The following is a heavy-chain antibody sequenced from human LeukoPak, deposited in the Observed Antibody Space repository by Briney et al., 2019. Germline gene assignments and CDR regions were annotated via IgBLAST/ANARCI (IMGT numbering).Heavy chain of an antibody. CDR1: GFRFDDYA. J-gene: IGHJ3*02. CDR2: TSWNSDNT. D-gene: IGHD3-10*01. V-gene: IGHV3-9*01. CDR3: AKGYYYGSGSYSRAFDI. Sequence: GRSLRLSCAASGFRFDDYAMHWVRQVPGKGLEWVSGTSWNSDNTGYADSVKGRFTISRDNAKNSLYLQMNSLRAEDTALYYCAKGYYYGSGSYSRAFDIWGQGTMVTVSS.